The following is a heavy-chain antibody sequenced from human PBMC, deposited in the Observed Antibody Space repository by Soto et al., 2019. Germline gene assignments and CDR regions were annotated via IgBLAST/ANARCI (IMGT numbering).Heavy chain of an antibody. CDR1: GGTCSSYA. V-gene: IGHV1-69*12. Sequence: QVQLVQSGAEVKKPGSSVKVSCKASGGTCSSYAISWVLQAPGQGLEWMGGIIPIFGTANYAQKFQGRVTITADESTSTAYMELSSLRSEDTAVYYCARVTYGDPQYYYYGMDVRGQGTTVTVSS. CDR2: IIPIFGTA. CDR3: ARVTYGDPQYYYYGMDV. D-gene: IGHD4-17*01. J-gene: IGHJ6*02.